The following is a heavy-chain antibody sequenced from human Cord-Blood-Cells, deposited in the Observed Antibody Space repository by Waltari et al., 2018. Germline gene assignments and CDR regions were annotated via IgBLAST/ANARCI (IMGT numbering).Heavy chain of an antibody. CDR2: INPNSGGT. V-gene: IGHV1-2*02. J-gene: IGHJ4*02. D-gene: IGHD7-27*01. CDR1: GYTFTGYY. Sequence: QVQLVQSGAEVKKPGASVKVSCKASGYTFTGYYLHWVGQAPGQGLEWMGWINPNSGGTNYAQKFQGRVTMTRDTSISTAYMELSRLRSDDTAVYYCARWEAGGVTGEKYGFDYWGQGTLVTVSS. CDR3: ARWEAGGVTGEKYGFDY.